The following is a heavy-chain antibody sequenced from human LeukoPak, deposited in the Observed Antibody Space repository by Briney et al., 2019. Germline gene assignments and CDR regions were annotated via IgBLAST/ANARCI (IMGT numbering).Heavy chain of an antibody. Sequence: GGSLRLSCAASGFTFSSYGMHWVRQAPGKGLECVSYISGGSNTIYYADSVKGRFTISRDNAKNTLYLQMNSLRAEDTAVYYCARVGTPIDYWGQGTLVTVSS. J-gene: IGHJ4*02. V-gene: IGHV3-48*04. D-gene: IGHD7-27*01. CDR1: GFTFSSYG. CDR3: ARVGTPIDY. CDR2: ISGGSNTI.